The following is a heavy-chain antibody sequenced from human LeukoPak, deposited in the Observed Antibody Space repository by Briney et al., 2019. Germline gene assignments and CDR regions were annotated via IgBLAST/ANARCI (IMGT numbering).Heavy chain of an antibody. D-gene: IGHD6-19*01. Sequence: SETLSLTCTVSGGSIGSSSYYWGWIRQPPGKGLEWIGSIYYSGSTYYNPSLKSRVTISVDTSKNQFSLKLSSVTAADTAVYYCARHRTIAVATNYWGQGTLVTVSS. CDR2: IYYSGST. CDR1: GGSIGSSSYY. J-gene: IGHJ4*02. CDR3: ARHRTIAVATNY. V-gene: IGHV4-39*01.